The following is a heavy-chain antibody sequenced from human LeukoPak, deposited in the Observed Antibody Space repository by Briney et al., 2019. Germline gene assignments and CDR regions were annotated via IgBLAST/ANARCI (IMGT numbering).Heavy chain of an antibody. CDR1: GYTFTSYG. CDR3: ARELRYFDWLGPFDP. J-gene: IGHJ5*02. Sequence: ASVKVSCKASGYTFTSYGISWVRQAPGQGLEWMGWISAYNGNTNYAQKFQGRVTITADKSTSTAYMELSSLRSEDTAVYYCARELRYFDWLGPFDPWGQGTLVTVSS. V-gene: IGHV1-18*01. CDR2: ISAYNGNT. D-gene: IGHD3-9*01.